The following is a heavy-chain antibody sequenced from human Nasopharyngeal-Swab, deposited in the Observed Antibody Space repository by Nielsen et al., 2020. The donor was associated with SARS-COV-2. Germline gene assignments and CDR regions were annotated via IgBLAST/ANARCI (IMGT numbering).Heavy chain of an antibody. J-gene: IGHJ6*02. V-gene: IGHV3-21*01. CDR2: ISSSSSYI. CDR1: GFTFSSYS. Sequence: GESLKIPCSASGFTFSSYSINWVRQAPVNGPEWVSSISSSSSYIYYADSVKGRFTISRDNAKNSLYLQMNSLRAEDTAVYYCARGQYCSSTSCYARGYYYYYGMDVWGQGTTVTVSS. CDR3: ARGQYCSSTSCYARGYYYYYGMDV. D-gene: IGHD2-2*01.